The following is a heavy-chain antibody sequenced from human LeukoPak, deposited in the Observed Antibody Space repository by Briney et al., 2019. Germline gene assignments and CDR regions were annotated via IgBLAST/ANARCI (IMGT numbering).Heavy chain of an antibody. J-gene: IGHJ4*02. Sequence: GGSLRLSCAASGFTFSSYAMSWVRQAPGKGLEWVSDSSGSGGSTYYADSVKGRFTISRDDSKSTLYLQMNNLRVEDTAVYYCARTGASAVAHLDYWGQGTLVTVFS. V-gene: IGHV3-23*01. CDR1: GFTFSSYA. CDR2: SSGSGGST. D-gene: IGHD6-19*01. CDR3: ARTGASAVAHLDY.